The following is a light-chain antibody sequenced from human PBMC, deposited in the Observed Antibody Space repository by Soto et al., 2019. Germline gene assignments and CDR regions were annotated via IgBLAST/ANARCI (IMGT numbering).Light chain of an antibody. CDR2: AAS. V-gene: IGKV1D-12*01. J-gene: IGKJ1*01. Sequence: DIQMTQSPSPVSASVGDRVTITCRASQDISGWLAWFQQKPGKAPNLLIYAASILQSGVPSRFSGSGSGTDFTLTITYLQPEDFATYYYQQANSFPWTFGQGTKVEL. CDR1: QDISGW. CDR3: QQANSFPWT.